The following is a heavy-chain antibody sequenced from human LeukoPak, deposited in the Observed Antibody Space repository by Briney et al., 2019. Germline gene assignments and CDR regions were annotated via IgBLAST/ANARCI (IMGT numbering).Heavy chain of an antibody. V-gene: IGHV4-31*03. CDR1: GGSISSGGYY. D-gene: IGHD5-24*01. Sequence: SETLSLTCTVSGGSISSGGYYWSWIRQHPGKGLEWIGYIYYSGSPYYNPSLKSRVTISVDTSKNQFSLKLSSVTAADTAVYYCAREGYSNNWFDPWGQGTLAIVSS. CDR3: AREGYSNNWFDP. J-gene: IGHJ5*02. CDR2: IYYSGSP.